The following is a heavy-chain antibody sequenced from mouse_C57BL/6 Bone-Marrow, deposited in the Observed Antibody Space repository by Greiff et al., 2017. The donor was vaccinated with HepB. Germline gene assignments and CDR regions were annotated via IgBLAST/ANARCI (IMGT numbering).Heavy chain of an antibody. D-gene: IGHD1-1*01. CDR3: TRDRELRGWFAY. J-gene: IGHJ3*01. V-gene: IGHV5-9-1*02. CDR2: ISSGGDYI. CDR1: GFTFSSYA. Sequence: EVMLVESGEGLVKPGGSLKLSCAASGFTFSSYAMSWVRQTPEKRLEWVAYISSGGDYIYYADTVKGRFTISRDNARNTLYLQMSSLKSEDTAMYYCTRDRELRGWFAYWGQGTLVTVSA.